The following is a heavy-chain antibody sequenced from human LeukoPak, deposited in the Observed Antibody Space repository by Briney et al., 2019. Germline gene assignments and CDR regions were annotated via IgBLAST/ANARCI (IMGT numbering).Heavy chain of an antibody. J-gene: IGHJ4*02. CDR2: ITTYNGNT. D-gene: IGHD4-17*01. V-gene: IGHV1-18*01. CDR3: ARGYDYGDYVGDFDY. Sequence: ASVKVSCKASGYTFTSYPISWVRQAPGQGLEWMGWITTYNGNTNYAQKLQGRVTMTTDTSTSTAYMDLRGLRSYDTAVYYCARGYDYGDYVGDFDYWGQGTLVTVSS. CDR1: GYTFTSYP.